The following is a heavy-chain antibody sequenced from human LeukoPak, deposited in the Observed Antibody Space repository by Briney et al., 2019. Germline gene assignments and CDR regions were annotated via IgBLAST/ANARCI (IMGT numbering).Heavy chain of an antibody. D-gene: IGHD2-15*01. CDR2: IYPGDSDT. J-gene: IGHJ4*02. CDR1: GCTFTTYW. CDR3: ARRDRYCSGGSCSFSYFDY. Sequence: GESLKISCEGSGCTFTTYWIGWVRQMPGKGLEWMGIIYPGDSDTRYSPSFQGQVTFSADKSLNIAYLQWSSLKASDTAVYYCARRDRYCSGGSCSFSYFDYWGQGTLVTVSS. V-gene: IGHV5-51*01.